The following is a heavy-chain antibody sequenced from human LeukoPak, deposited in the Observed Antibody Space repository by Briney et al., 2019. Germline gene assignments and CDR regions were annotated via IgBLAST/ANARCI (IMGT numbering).Heavy chain of an antibody. CDR3: ARELELTWLGIPGY. J-gene: IGHJ4*02. CDR2: ISYDGSNK. D-gene: IGHD1-7*01. Sequence: PGGSLGLSCAASGFTFSSYAMHWVRQAPGKGLEWVAVISYDGSNKYYADSVKGRFTISRDNSKNTLYLQMNSLRAEDTAVYYCARELELTWLGIPGYWGQGTLVTVSS. V-gene: IGHV3-30-3*01. CDR1: GFTFSSYA.